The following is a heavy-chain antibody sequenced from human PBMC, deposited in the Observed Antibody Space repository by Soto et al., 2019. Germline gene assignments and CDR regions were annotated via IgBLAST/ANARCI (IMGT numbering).Heavy chain of an antibody. CDR3: ATLPVTGDYYYYGMDV. CDR2: ISAYNGNT. Sequence: QVQLVQSGAEVKKPGASVKVSCKASGYTFTSYGISWVRQAPGQGLEWMGWISAYNGNTNYAQKLQGRVTMTTDTXTXTAHMELRSLRSDDTAVYSCATLPVTGDYYYYGMDVWGQGTTVTVSS. J-gene: IGHJ6*02. V-gene: IGHV1-18*01. D-gene: IGHD4-17*01. CDR1: GYTFTSYG.